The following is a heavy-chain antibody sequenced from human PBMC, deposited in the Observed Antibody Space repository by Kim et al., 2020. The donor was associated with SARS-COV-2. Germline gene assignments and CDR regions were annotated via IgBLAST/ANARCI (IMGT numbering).Heavy chain of an antibody. Sequence: GGSLRLSCAASGFTFSSYGMHWVRQAPGKGLEWVAVISYDGSNKYYADSVKGRFTISRDNSKHTLYLQMSSLRAEDTAVYYCAIDQSAGYISSWNDYLG. D-gene: IGHD6-13*01. J-gene: IGHJ4*01. V-gene: IGHV3-33*05. CDR2: ISYDGSNK. CDR3: AIDQSAGYISSWNDY. CDR1: GFTFSSYG.